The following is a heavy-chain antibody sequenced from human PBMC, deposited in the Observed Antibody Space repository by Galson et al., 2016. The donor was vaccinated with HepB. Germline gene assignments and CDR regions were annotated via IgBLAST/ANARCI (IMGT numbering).Heavy chain of an antibody. CDR3: ARGRGSYPDFGDDYYMDV. V-gene: IGHV4-4*07. CDR2: ISPTSST. CDR1: GGAISRYS. Sequence: SETLSLTCTVSGGAISRYSWAWIRQPAGKGLEWIGRISPTSSTNYNPSLQSRITMSIDTSKNQFTLNLRSVTAADTAVYYCARGRGSYPDFGDDYYMDVWGKGTTVTVSS. J-gene: IGHJ6*03. D-gene: IGHD3/OR15-3a*01.